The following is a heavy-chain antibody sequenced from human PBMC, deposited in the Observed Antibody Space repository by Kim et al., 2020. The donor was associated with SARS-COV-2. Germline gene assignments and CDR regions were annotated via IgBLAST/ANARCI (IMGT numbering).Heavy chain of an antibody. CDR3: ANTQRDGYNWGYWYFDL. J-gene: IGHJ2*01. D-gene: IGHD5-12*01. V-gene: IGHV1-69*01. Sequence: FQGRVTITSDESTSTAYMELSSLRSEDTAVYYCANTQRDGYNWGYWYFDLWGRGTLVTVSS.